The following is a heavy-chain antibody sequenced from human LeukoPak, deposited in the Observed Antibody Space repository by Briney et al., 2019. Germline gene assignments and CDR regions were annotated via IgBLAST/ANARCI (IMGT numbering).Heavy chain of an antibody. J-gene: IGHJ2*01. V-gene: IGHV4-34*12. CDR1: GESFSGYY. Sequence: PSESLSLTCTVYGESFSGYYWTWIRQPPGKGLEWIGEIFHPGSTDYNPSLNSRVTISLDTSSNQFSLKLSSVTAADTAVYYCARVGYYDSSGYSPPNWYFDLWGRGTLVTVSS. D-gene: IGHD3-22*01. CDR2: IFHPGST. CDR3: ARVGYYDSSGYSPPNWYFDL.